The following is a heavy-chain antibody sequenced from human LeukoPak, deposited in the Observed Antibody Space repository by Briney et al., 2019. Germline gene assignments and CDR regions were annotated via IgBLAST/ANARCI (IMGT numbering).Heavy chain of an antibody. Sequence: ASVKVSCKASGYTFTSYGISWLRQAPGQGQAPGQCLEYMGWISPYNGNTNYAQKLQGRVAMTIDTSTSTAYMELRSLRCDDTAVYYCARRVGTNGGAFDIWGQGTMVTVSS. CDR3: ARRVGTNGGAFDI. J-gene: IGHJ3*02. CDR2: ISPYNGNT. V-gene: IGHV1-18*01. CDR1: GYTFTSYG. D-gene: IGHD1-1*01.